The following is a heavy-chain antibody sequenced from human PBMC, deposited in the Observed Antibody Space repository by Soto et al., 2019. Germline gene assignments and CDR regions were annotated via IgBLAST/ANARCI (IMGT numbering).Heavy chain of an antibody. Sequence: PGESLKISCKGSGYNFAGYWIAWVRQMPGKGLELMGIIYPSDSDTRYRPSFQGQVTISDDKSISSAYLQWSRLRASNTAMYYCARGGVSTRTFDYWGQGTPVTV. V-gene: IGHV5-51*01. CDR2: IYPSDSDT. J-gene: IGHJ4*02. CDR1: GYNFAGYW. D-gene: IGHD3-3*01. CDR3: ARGGVSTRTFDY.